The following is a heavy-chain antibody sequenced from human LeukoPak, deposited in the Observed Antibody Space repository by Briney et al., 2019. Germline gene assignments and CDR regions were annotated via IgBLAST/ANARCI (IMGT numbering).Heavy chain of an antibody. CDR2: ISGSGGST. CDR1: GFTFSSYA. CDR3: AKKCGTPGCNSFDH. J-gene: IGHJ4*02. V-gene: IGHV3-23*01. Sequence: PGGSLRLSCAASGFTFSSYAMSWVGQAPGKGLEWVSAISGSGGSTYYADSVKGRFTISRDNSKSTPYLQMNSLRAEDTAVYYCAKKCGTPGCNSFDHWGQGTLVTVSS. D-gene: IGHD1-7*01.